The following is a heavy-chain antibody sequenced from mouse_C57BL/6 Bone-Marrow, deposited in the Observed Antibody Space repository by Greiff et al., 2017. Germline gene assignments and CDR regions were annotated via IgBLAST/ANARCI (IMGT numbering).Heavy chain of an antibody. CDR1: GYSITSGYY. D-gene: IGHD1-1*01. Sequence: ESGPGLVKPSQSLSLTCSVTGYSITSGYYWNWIRQFPGNKLEWMGYISYDGSNNYNPSLKNRISITRDTSKNQFFLKLNSVTTEDTATYYCARGLITTVVRYFDVWGTGTTVTVAT. V-gene: IGHV3-6*01. CDR2: ISYDGSN. CDR3: ARGLITTVVRYFDV. J-gene: IGHJ1*03.